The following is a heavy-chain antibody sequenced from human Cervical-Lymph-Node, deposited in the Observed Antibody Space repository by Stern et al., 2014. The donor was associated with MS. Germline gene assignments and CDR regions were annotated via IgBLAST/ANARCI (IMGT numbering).Heavy chain of an antibody. CDR1: GGTLNSYA. D-gene: IGHD4-17*01. CDR2: IIPILGVP. V-gene: IGHV1-69*09. CDR3: AKGEGDYGETDALDL. Sequence: VQLVQSGAEVKKPGSSVRVSCKPSGGTLNSYAISWVRQAPGLGLQWMGRIIPILGVPNYAPKFQDRVTITANKSASASYMELSSLTSEDTAIYYCAKGEGDYGETDALDLWGPGTMVTVSS. J-gene: IGHJ3*01.